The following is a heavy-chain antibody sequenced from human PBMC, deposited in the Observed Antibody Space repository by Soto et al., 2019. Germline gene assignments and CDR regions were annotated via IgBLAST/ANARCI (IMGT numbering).Heavy chain of an antibody. Sequence: PGGSLRLSCAASGFTFSSYSMNWVRQAPGKGLEWVSSISSSSSYIYYADSVKGRFTISRDNSKNSLYLQMNSLRAEDTAVYYCARDLAARLDYWGQGTLVTVSS. J-gene: IGHJ4*02. CDR2: ISSSSSYI. CDR3: ARDLAARLDY. V-gene: IGHV3-21*01. D-gene: IGHD6-6*01. CDR1: GFTFSSYS.